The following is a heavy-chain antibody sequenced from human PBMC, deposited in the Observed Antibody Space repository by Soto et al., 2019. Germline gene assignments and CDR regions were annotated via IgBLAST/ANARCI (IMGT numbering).Heavy chain of an antibody. CDR1: GYTFTSYG. Sequence: QVQLVQSGAEVKKPGASVKVSCKTSGYTFTSYGISWVRQAPGQGLEWMGWISAYNGITNYAQKLQGRVTMTTDTSTSTAYMERRSRSSDAAAVYYWVRAPKLYSYYYCMYFWGQGTTVTVSS. CDR3: VRAPKLYSYYYCMYF. V-gene: IGHV1-18*04. CDR2: ISAYNGIT. J-gene: IGHJ6*02.